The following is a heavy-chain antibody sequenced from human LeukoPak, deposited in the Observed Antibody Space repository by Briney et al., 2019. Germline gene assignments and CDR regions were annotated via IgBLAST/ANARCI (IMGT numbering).Heavy chain of an antibody. V-gene: IGHV3-21*01. J-gene: IGHJ3*02. CDR3: ARDHDYGDYPDAFDI. D-gene: IGHD4-17*01. Sequence: PGGSLRLSCAASGFTFSSYSTNWVRQAPGKGLEWVSSISSSSSYIYYADSVKGRFTISRDSAKNSLYLQMNSLRAEDTAVYYCARDHDYGDYPDAFDIWGQGTMVTVSS. CDR1: GFTFSSYS. CDR2: ISSSSSYI.